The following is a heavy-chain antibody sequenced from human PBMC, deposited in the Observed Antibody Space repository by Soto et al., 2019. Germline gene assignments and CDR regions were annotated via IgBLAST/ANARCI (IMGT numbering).Heavy chain of an antibody. J-gene: IGHJ6*02. CDR2: INPNSGGT. D-gene: IGHD4-17*01. Sequence: ASVKVSCKASGYTFTGYYMHWVRQAPGQGLEWMGWINPNSGGTNYAQKFQGWVTMTRDTSISTAYMELSRLRSDDTAVYYCARDLRDGDYANYYYYGMDVWGQRTTVTVPS. CDR1: GYTFTGYY. CDR3: ARDLRDGDYANYYYYGMDV. V-gene: IGHV1-2*04.